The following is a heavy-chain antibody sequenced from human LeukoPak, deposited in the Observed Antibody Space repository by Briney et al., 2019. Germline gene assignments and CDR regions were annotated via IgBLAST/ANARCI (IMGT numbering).Heavy chain of an antibody. CDR1: GSFSSYV. CDR2: LSASGGST. Sequence: GGSLRLSCAASGSFSSYVMTWVRQAPGRGLEWASTLSASGGSTYYADSVKGRFTISRDNSKNTLYLQMSSLRAEDTAVYFCAKDLILVLPAAYDYWGQGTLVTVSS. CDR3: AKDLILVLPAAYDY. D-gene: IGHD2-2*01. J-gene: IGHJ4*02. V-gene: IGHV3-23*01.